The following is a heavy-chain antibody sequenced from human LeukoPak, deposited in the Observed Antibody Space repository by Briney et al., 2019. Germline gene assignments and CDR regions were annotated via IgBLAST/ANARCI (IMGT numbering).Heavy chain of an antibody. D-gene: IGHD4-23*01. CDR2: FNHSWGA. J-gene: IGHJ4*02. Sequence: PSETLSLTCAVYSGSFSGYYWTWFRQPPGKGLEWIGEFNHSWGAKYNPSLKSRVIISVDTSKNQFSLKLSPVIAADTAVYYCARVGVDYSGNILKYFFDYWGQGTLVTVSS. CDR3: ARVGVDYSGNILKYFFDY. CDR1: SGSFSGYY. V-gene: IGHV4-34*01.